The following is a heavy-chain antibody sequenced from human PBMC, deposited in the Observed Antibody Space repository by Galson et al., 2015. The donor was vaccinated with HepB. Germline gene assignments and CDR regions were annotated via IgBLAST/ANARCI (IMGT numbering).Heavy chain of an antibody. J-gene: IGHJ3*02. CDR3: VNEGEVLEDAFDI. CDR2: ISSNGGST. CDR1: GFTFSSYG. D-gene: IGHD3-3*01. V-gene: IGHV3-64D*06. Sequence: SLRLSCAASGFTFSSYGMHWVRQAPGKGLEYVSAISSNGGSTYYADSVKGRFTISRDNSKNTLYLQMSSLRAEDTAVYYCVNEGEVLEDAFDIWGQGTMVTVSS.